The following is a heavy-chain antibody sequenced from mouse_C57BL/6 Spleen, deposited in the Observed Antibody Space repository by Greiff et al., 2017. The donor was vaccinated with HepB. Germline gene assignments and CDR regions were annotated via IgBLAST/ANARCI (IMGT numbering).Heavy chain of an antibody. D-gene: IGHD1-1*01. CDR3: ARGLITTVVAHYAMDY. J-gene: IGHJ4*01. Sequence: EVQLQQSGPELVKPGASVKIPCKASGYTFTDYNMDWVKQSHGKSLEWIGDINPNNGGTIYNQKFKGKATLTVDKSSSTAYMELRSLTSEDTAVYYCARGLITTVVAHYAMDYWGHGTSVTVSS. CDR1: GYTFTDYN. V-gene: IGHV1-18*01. CDR2: INPNNGGT.